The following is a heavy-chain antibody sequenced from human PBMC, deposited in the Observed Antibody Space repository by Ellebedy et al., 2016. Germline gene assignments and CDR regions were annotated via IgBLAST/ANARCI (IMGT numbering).Heavy chain of an antibody. CDR2: IYYSGST. J-gene: IGHJ3*02. V-gene: IGHV4-59*12. D-gene: IGHD3-22*01. Sequence: SETLSLXXTVSGGSISSYYWSWIRQPPGKGLEWIGYIYYSGSTNYNPSLKSRVTISVDTSKNQFSLKLSSVTAADTAVYYCARDRTYYYDSSGYHDAFDIWGQGTMVTVSS. CDR1: GGSISSYY. CDR3: ARDRTYYYDSSGYHDAFDI.